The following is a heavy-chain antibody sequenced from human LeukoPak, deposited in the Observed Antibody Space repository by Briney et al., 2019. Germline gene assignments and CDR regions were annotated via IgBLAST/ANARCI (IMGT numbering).Heavy chain of an antibody. D-gene: IGHD3-10*01. CDR1: GGTFSSYA. V-gene: IGHV1-69*13. J-gene: IGHJ4*02. CDR2: IIPIFGTA. CDR3: ARAPEYYYGSGSYYKGPFDY. Sequence: GASVKVSCKASGGTFSSYAISWVRQAPGQGLEWMVGIIPIFGTANYAQKFQGRVTITADESTSTAYMELSSLRSEDTAVYYCARAPEYYYGSGSYYKGPFDYWGQGTLVTVSS.